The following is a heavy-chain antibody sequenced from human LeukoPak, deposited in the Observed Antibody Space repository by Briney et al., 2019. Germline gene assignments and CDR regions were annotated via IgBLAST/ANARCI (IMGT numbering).Heavy chain of an antibody. CDR1: GYTFTSYG. D-gene: IGHD6-13*01. J-gene: IGHJ4*02. CDR2: IIPIFGTA. V-gene: IGHV1-69*05. CDR3: ARDPGYSSSLDY. Sequence: ASVKVSCKASGYTFTSYGISWVRQAPGQGLEWMGGIIPIFGTANYAQKFQGRVTITTDESTSTAYMELSSLRSEDTAVYYCARDPGYSSSLDYWGQGTLVTVSS.